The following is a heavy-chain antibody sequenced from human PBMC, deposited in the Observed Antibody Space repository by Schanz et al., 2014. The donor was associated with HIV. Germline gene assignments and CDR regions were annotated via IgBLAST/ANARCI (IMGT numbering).Heavy chain of an antibody. Sequence: QVQLQQWGAGLLKPSETLSLTCAVYGASFSGYYWSWIRQPPGKGLEWIGEVNHNGSTNYNPSHKGRVPISVDTAKTQFSLNLRTVTAADTAVYYCARELGYRRARLLGIDIGGHGTMVTVSS. CDR1: GASFSGYY. J-gene: IGHJ3*02. CDR2: VNHNGST. D-gene: IGHD7-27*01. V-gene: IGHV4-34*01. CDR3: ARELGYRRARLLGIDI.